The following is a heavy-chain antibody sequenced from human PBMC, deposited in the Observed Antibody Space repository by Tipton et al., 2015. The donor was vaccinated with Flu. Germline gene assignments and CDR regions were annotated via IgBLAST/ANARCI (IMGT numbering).Heavy chain of an antibody. CDR1: GASISSGSYY. J-gene: IGHJ4*02. V-gene: IGHV4-39*07. Sequence: TLSLTCTVSGASISSGSYYWAWIRQPPGKGLGWVGSVYYSGTTYYNPSLKSRVTISVDTSKNQFSLKVSSVTAAATAVYYCARVLVVAATPLDYWGQGILVIVSS. D-gene: IGHD2-15*01. CDR3: ARVLVVAATPLDY. CDR2: VYYSGTT.